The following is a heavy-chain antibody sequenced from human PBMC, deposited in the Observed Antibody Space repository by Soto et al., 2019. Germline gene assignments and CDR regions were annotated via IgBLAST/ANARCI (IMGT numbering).Heavy chain of an antibody. CDR2: ISGSGGST. Sequence: GSLRRSCVASGVTFSSFAMSWVRQAPGKGLEWVSTISGSGGSTYYADSVKGRLTISRDNSKNTLSLHINSLRAEDTAVYYCAKAETYDFWSGLHFDYWGQGTLVTVSS. V-gene: IGHV3-23*01. CDR1: GVTFSSFA. D-gene: IGHD3-3*01. J-gene: IGHJ4*02. CDR3: AKAETYDFWSGLHFDY.